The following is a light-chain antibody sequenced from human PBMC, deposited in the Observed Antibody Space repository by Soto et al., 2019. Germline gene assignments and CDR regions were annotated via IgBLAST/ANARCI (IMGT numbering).Light chain of an antibody. CDR1: SSDVGSYNL. CDR3: CSYAGSSIHVV. J-gene: IGLJ2*01. CDR2: EVS. V-gene: IGLV2-23*02. Sequence: QSVLTQPASVSGSPGQSITISCTGTSSDVGSYNLVSWYQQHPGKAPKLMIYEVSKRPSGVSNRFSGSKSGNTASLTISGLQVEDEADYYCCSYAGSSIHVVFGGGTKVTVL.